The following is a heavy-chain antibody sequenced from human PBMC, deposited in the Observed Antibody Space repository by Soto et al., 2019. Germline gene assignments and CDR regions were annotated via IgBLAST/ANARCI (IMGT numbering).Heavy chain of an antibody. CDR1: GDTFTEYY. V-gene: IGHV1-46*01. D-gene: IGHD2-21*02. CDR2: VNPSGGHT. Sequence: QVQLMQSGAEVKKPGASVKVSCKASGDTFTEYYIHWVRQAPGQGLEWMGTVNPSGGHTTYAQHFLGRVAVTRDTSPSALSMVLTSLTSEDTAVYYCARGGHVVVVTAALDYWGQGTLVTVSS. CDR3: ARGGHVVVVTAALDY. J-gene: IGHJ4*02.